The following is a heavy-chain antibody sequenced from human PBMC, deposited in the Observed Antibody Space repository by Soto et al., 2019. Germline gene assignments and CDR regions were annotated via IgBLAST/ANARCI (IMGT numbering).Heavy chain of an antibody. D-gene: IGHD2-15*01. CDR2: IYPNDADT. CDR1: GYSFTYYW. J-gene: IGHJ6*02. Sequence: EVRLAQSGGELKKPGESLKIPCKGSGYSFTYYWIAWVRQRPGKDLEWMGIIYPNDADTRYNPAFQGQVTISADKSISTAYLQWTSLKTSDTAMYYCARVPSVVTPGNDYFGVDVWGQGTTVIVSS. V-gene: IGHV5-51*01. CDR3: ARVPSVVTPGNDYFGVDV.